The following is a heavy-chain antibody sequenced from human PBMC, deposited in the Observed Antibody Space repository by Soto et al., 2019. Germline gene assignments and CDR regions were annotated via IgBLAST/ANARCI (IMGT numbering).Heavy chain of an antibody. D-gene: IGHD6-13*01. Sequence: LSLTCTVSGGSISSSSYYWGWIRQPPGKGLEWIGSIYYSGSTYYNPSLKSRVTISVDTSKNQFSLKLSSVTAADTAVYYCARRIAAAPHWFDPLGQGTLLTVSS. J-gene: IGHJ5*02. CDR2: IYYSGST. CDR3: ARRIAAAPHWFDP. V-gene: IGHV4-39*01. CDR1: GGSISSSSYY.